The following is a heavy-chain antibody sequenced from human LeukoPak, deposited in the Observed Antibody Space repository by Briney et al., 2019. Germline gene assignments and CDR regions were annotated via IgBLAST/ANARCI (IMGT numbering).Heavy chain of an antibody. CDR3: ARGGTGNWFDP. V-gene: IGHV4-38-2*01. CDR1: GYSIISGYY. D-gene: IGHD1-1*01. J-gene: IGHJ5*02. Sequence: SETLSLTCAVSGYSIISGYYWGWIRQPPGKGLEWIGSIYHSGSTYYDPSLKSRVTITVDTSKNQFSLKLSSVTAADTAVYCCARGGTGNWFDPWGQGTLVTVSS. CDR2: IYHSGST.